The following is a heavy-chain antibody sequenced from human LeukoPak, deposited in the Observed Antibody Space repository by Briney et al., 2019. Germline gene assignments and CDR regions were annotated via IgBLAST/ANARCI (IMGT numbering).Heavy chain of an antibody. CDR2: IYPGDSDT. V-gene: IGHV5-51*01. J-gene: IGHJ4*02. CDR1: GYSFTSYW. Sequence: GESVKISCKGSGYSFTSYWIGWVRPMPGKDLVWMRIIYPGDSDTRYNPSFQGKVTIAADKSISTAYLQWSSLKASDTAMYYCASHRDGYNYFAFDYWGQGTLVTVSS. D-gene: IGHD5-24*01. CDR3: ASHRDGYNYFAFDY.